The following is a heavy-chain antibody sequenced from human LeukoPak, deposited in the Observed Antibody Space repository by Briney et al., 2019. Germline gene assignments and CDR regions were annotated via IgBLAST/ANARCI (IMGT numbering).Heavy chain of an antibody. CDR3: ARGGGLDV. CDR1: GFTFSSYW. CDR2: INHNGNVN. D-gene: IGHD3-16*01. Sequence: GGSLRLSCAASGFTFSSYWMNWARQAPGKGLEWGASINHNGNVNYYVDSVKGRFTISRDKAKNSLYLQMSSLRAEVTAVYFCARGGGLDVWGQGATVTVSS. V-gene: IGHV3-7*03. J-gene: IGHJ6*02.